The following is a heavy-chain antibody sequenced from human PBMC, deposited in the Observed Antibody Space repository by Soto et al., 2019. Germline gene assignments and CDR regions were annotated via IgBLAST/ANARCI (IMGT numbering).Heavy chain of an antibody. J-gene: IGHJ4*02. CDR3: AKEFHYDFWSGYYTESGY. V-gene: IGHV3-30*18. Sequence: GGSLRLSCAASGFTFSSYGMHWVRQAPGKELEWVAVISYDGSNKYYADSVKGRFTISRDNSKNTLYLQMNSLRAEDTAVYYCAKEFHYDFWSGYYTESGYWGQGTLVTVSS. CDR2: ISYDGSNK. D-gene: IGHD3-3*01. CDR1: GFTFSSYG.